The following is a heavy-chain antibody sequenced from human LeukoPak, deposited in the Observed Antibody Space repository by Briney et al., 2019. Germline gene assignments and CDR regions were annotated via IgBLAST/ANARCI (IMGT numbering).Heavy chain of an antibody. CDR1: GYSFTSYW. CDR2: IYPGDSDT. V-gene: IGHV5-51*01. Sequence: GESLKISCKGSGYSFTSYWIGWVRQMPGKGLEWMGIIYPGDSDTRYSPSFQGQVTISADKSISTAYLQWSSLKASDTAMYYCATPYPREYCSSTTCYFNYWGQGTLVTVSS. J-gene: IGHJ4*02. D-gene: IGHD2-2*01. CDR3: ATPYPREYCSSTTCYFNY.